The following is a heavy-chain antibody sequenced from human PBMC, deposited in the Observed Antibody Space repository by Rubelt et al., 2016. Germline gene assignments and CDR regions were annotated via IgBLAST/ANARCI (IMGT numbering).Heavy chain of an antibody. J-gene: IGHJ4*02. D-gene: IGHD3-3*01. CDR3: ARWSDDFWSGYSDY. V-gene: IGHV3-48*04. CDR2: ISSSSSTI. Sequence: EWVSYISSSSSTIYYADSVKGRFTISRDNAKNSLYLQMNSLRAEDTAVYYCARWSDDFWSGYSDYWGQGTLVTVSS.